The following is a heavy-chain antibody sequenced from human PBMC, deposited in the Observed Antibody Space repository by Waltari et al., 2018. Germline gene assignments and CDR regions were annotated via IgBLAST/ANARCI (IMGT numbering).Heavy chain of an antibody. D-gene: IGHD2-2*01. CDR2: SYSGGST. CDR3: ARAPGPAAFDY. Sequence: EVQLVESGGGVIQPGGALRLSCAASGLTVSSNYVSWVRQAPGQGLELVSGSYSGGSTYYADSVNGRFTISRDNSKNTLYLPMNSLRAEDSAVYYCARAPGPAAFDYWGQGTLVTVSS. CDR1: GLTVSSNY. J-gene: IGHJ4*02. V-gene: IGHV3-53*01.